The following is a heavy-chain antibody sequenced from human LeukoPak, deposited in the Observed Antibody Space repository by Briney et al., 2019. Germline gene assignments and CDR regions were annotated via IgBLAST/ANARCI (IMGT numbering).Heavy chain of an antibody. CDR2: LYYGGSA. CDR1: GGSVSNSGFY. J-gene: IGHJ4*02. CDR3: ARLSVVGVIPDY. D-gene: IGHD3-10*01. V-gene: IGHV4-39*01. Sequence: SETLSLTCTVSGGSVSNSGFYWGWIRQPPGKGLEWIGSLYYGGSAYYNPSLKSRVTISKDTSKNQFSLKLSSVTAADTAVYFCARLSVVGVIPDYWGQGTLVTVSS.